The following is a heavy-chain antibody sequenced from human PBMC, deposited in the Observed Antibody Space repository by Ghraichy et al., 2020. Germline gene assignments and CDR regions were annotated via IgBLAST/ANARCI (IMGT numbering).Heavy chain of an antibody. CDR1: GFSLSSTGVG. D-gene: IGHD2-2*01. V-gene: IGHV2-5*01. Sequence: SGPTLVKPTQTLTLTCTFSGFSLSSTGVGVGWIRQPPGKALEWLALIYWNDDKRFSPSLKSRLTITKDTSKNQVVLTMTNMDPVDTATYYCGHKRLLPAAMEAFDMWGQGTMVTVSS. J-gene: IGHJ3*02. CDR3: GHKRLLPAAMEAFDM. CDR2: IYWNDDK.